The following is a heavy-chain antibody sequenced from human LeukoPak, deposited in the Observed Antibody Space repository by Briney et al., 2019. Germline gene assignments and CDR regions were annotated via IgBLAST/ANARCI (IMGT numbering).Heavy chain of an antibody. CDR2: ISKNGANT. D-gene: IGHD1-1*01. J-gene: IGHJ4*02. CDR1: GFTLSSYA. Sequence: GGSLRLSCAASGFTLSSYAMNWVRQAPGKGLEWVSGISKNGANTYYADSVKGRFTISRDNSKNTLYLQMNSLGADDTAVYYCAKGNWRYFDYWGQGTLVTVSS. CDR3: AKGNWRYFDY. V-gene: IGHV3-23*01.